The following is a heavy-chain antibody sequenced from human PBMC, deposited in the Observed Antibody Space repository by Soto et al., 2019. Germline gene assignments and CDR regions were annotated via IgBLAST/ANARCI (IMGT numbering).Heavy chain of an antibody. Sequence: ASVKVSCKTSGYTFSRYGISWVRQAPGQGLEWMGWISAESGNTDSVQNVQGRVTMTTDTSTNTAYMELRSLTSDDTAVYYCARGARSTAESEDNYTPFDYWGQGTLVTVSS. V-gene: IGHV1-18*01. CDR3: ARGARSTAESEDNYTPFDY. CDR1: GYTFSRYG. CDR2: ISAESGNT. J-gene: IGHJ4*01. D-gene: IGHD4-4*01.